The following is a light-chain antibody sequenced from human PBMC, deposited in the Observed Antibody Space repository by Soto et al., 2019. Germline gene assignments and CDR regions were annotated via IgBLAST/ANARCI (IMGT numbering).Light chain of an antibody. Sequence: EIVLTQSPGTLSLSPGERATLSCRASQSVSSSYLAWYQQKPGQAPRLLIYGASSRATGIPDRFSGSGSGKDVAHTISRLEPEEFAVYYCQQYGSSQTFGQGTQVEIK. J-gene: IGKJ1*01. CDR2: GAS. V-gene: IGKV3-20*01. CDR3: QQYGSSQT. CDR1: QSVSSSY.